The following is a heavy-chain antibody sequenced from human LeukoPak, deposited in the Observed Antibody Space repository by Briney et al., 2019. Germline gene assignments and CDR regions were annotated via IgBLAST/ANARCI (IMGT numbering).Heavy chain of an antibody. V-gene: IGHV1-46*01. CDR2: INPSDGGA. Sequence: ASVKVSCKASGYTFTTHYIHWVRQAPGQGLEWMGVINPSDGGASYAQKFQGRLTMSRDTSTSTLYMELTSLRSEDTAIYYCARKAPHDTSGWYFDLWGRGTLVTVSS. CDR1: GYTFTTHY. D-gene: IGHD3-22*01. CDR3: ARKAPHDTSGWYFDL. J-gene: IGHJ2*01.